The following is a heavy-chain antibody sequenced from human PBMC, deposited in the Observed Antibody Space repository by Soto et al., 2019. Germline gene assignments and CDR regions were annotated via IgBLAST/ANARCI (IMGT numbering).Heavy chain of an antibody. CDR3: ARDPSSCWLDYYYGMDV. CDR2: IYYSGST. Sequence: SETLSLTCTVSGGSISSYYWSWIRQPPGKGLEWIGYIYYSGSTNYNPSLKSRVTISVDTSKNQFSLKLSSVTAADTAVYYCARDPSSCWLDYYYGMDVWGQGTTVTVSS. D-gene: IGHD6-13*01. V-gene: IGHV4-59*01. J-gene: IGHJ6*02. CDR1: GGSISSYY.